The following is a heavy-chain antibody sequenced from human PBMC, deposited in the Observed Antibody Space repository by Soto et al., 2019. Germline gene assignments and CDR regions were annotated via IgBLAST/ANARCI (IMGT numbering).Heavy chain of an antibody. CDR1: GFTFSSYS. CDR2: ISSSSSYI. CDR3: ARALGGNCGGDYHFDY. V-gene: IGHV3-21*01. Sequence: EVQLVESGGGLVKPGGSLRLSCAASGFTFSSYSMNWVRQAPGKGLEWVSSISSSSSYIYYADSVKGRFTISRDNAKNSLYLQMNSLRAEDTAVYYCARALGGNCGGDYHFDYWGQGTLVTVSS. D-gene: IGHD2-21*02. J-gene: IGHJ4*02.